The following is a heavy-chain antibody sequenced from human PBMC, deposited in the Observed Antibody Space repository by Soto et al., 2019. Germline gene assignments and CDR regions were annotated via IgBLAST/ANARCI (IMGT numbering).Heavy chain of an antibody. J-gene: IGHJ5*02. Sequence: GAPGEVSSDACRYTFQCYSMCWGRQAPGQRLEWMGWINAGNGNTKYSQKFQGRVTITRDTSASTAYMELSSLRSEDTAVYYCARGFPLWFDPWGQGTLVTVSS. CDR1: RYTFQCYS. CDR2: INAGNGNT. CDR3: ARGFPLWFDP. D-gene: IGHD3-3*01. V-gene: IGHV1-3*01.